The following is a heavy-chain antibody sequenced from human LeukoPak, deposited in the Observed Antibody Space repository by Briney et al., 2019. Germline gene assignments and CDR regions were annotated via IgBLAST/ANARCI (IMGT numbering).Heavy chain of an antibody. V-gene: IGHV4-39*01. Sequence: SETLSLTCTVSGGSMRSSSYSWGWIRQPPGKGLEWIRSIYYSGTTYYNPSLSSRVTISVDTSKNQFSLKVSSVTAADTAVYYCARLYSSREYYCDYWGQGTLVTVSS. J-gene: IGHJ4*02. CDR1: GGSMRSSSYS. CDR2: IYYSGTT. D-gene: IGHD6-13*01. CDR3: ARLYSSREYYCDY.